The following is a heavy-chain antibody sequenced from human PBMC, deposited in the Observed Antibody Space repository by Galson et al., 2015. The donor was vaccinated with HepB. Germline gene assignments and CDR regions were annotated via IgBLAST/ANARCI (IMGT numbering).Heavy chain of an antibody. CDR1: GFTFSSYE. CDR2: ISSSGSTI. J-gene: IGHJ4*02. CDR3: ARGNSDGPYPVY. V-gene: IGHV3-48*03. Sequence: SLRLSCAASGFTFSSYEMNWVRQAPGKGLEWVSYISSSGSTIYYADSVKGRFTISRDNAKNSLYLQMNSLRAEDTAVYYCARGNSDGPYPVYWGQGTLVTVSS. D-gene: IGHD2/OR15-2a*01.